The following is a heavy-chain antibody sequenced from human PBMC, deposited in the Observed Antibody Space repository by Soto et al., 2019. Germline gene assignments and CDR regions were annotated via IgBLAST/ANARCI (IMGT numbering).Heavy chain of an antibody. CDR1: GGSISSYY. J-gene: IGHJ4*02. D-gene: IGHD3-3*02. CDR3: ATLSGDLYYFDY. CDR2: IYYSGST. Sequence: SETLSLTCTVSGGSISSYYWSWIRQPPGKGLEWIGYIYYSGSTNYNPSLKSRVTISVDTSKNQFSLKLSPVTAADTAVYYCATLSGDLYYFDYWGQGTLVTVSS. V-gene: IGHV4-59*01.